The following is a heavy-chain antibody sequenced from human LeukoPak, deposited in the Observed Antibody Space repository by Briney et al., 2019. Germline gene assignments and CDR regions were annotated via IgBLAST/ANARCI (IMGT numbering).Heavy chain of an antibody. Sequence: GGSLRLSCAASGFTVSSNYMSWVHQAPGKGLEWVSVIYSGGSTYYADSVKGRFTISRDNSKNTLYLQMNSLRAEDTAVYYCASRAVVGYYYFDYWGQGTLVTVSS. CDR1: GFTVSSNY. CDR2: IYSGGST. J-gene: IGHJ4*02. CDR3: ASRAVVGYYYFDY. D-gene: IGHD6-19*01. V-gene: IGHV3-53*01.